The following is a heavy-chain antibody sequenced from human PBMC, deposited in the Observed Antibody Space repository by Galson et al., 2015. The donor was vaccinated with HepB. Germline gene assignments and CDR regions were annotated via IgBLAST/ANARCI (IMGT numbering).Heavy chain of an antibody. CDR2: IWYDGSNA. CDR3: ARYYGDNGRPHGYGMDV. D-gene: IGHD3-16*01. Sequence: SLRLSCAASGFTFNTYGMHWVRQARGKGLEWVAGIWYDGSNAHYADSVKGRFTISRDNSKNTLYLQMDSLRAEDTAVYYCARYYGDNGRPHGYGMDVWGQGTTVTVSS. J-gene: IGHJ6*02. V-gene: IGHV3-33*01. CDR1: GFTFNTYG.